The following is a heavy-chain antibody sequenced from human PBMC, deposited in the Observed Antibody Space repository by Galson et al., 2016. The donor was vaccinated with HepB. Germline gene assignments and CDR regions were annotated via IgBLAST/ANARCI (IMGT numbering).Heavy chain of an antibody. D-gene: IGHD3-10*01. V-gene: IGHV3-30*18. CDR3: AKDPFYYGSGSYLYFHY. Sequence: LRLSCAASGFTFSRYGMHWVRQAPGKGLEWVTFISYDGSNKYYADSVKGRFTISRDTSKNTLYLQMNSLRAKDTAVYYCAKDPFYYGSGSYLYFHYWGQGTLVTVSS. J-gene: IGHJ4*02. CDR2: ISYDGSNK. CDR1: GFTFSRYG.